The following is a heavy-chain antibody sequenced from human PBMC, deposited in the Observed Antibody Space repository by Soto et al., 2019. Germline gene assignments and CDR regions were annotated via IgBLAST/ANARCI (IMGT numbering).Heavy chain of an antibody. CDR2: ISWNSGNI. CDR3: AKDMVSVIGRGNYFDF. V-gene: IGHV3-9*01. Sequence: GGSLRLSCAASGFTFDDYAMHWVRQAPGKGLEWVSGISWNSGNIAYAGSVKGRFTISRDNAKKSLYLQMNSLRAEDTALYYCAKDMVSVIGRGNYFDFWGQGT. CDR1: GFTFDDYA. D-gene: IGHD3-22*01. J-gene: IGHJ4*02.